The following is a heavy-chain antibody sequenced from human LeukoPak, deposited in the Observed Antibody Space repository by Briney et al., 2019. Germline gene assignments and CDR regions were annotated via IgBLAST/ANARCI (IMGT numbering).Heavy chain of an antibody. CDR2: ISAYNGNT. V-gene: IGHV1-18*01. J-gene: IGHJ4*02. CDR3: ARVRGAVAVYYFDY. D-gene: IGHD6-19*01. CDR1: GYTFTSYG. Sequence: ASVKVSCKASGYTFTSYGISWVRQAPGQGLEWMGWISAYNGNTNYAQKLQGRVTMTTDTSTSTAYMELRSLRSGDTAVYYCARVRGAVAVYYFDYWGQGTLVTVSS.